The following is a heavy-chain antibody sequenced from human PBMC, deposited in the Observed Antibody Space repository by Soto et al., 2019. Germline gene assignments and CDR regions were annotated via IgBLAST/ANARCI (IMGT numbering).Heavy chain of an antibody. V-gene: IGHV3-23*01. J-gene: IGHJ6*02. Sequence: RLSCAASGFTFSSYAMSWVRQAPGEGLEWVSAISGSGGSTYYADSVKGRFTISRDNSKNTLYLQMNSLRAEDTAVYYCAKVPGEAYYYYGMDVWGQGTTVTVSS. CDR1: GFTFSSYA. D-gene: IGHD3-16*01. CDR3: AKVPGEAYYYYGMDV. CDR2: ISGSGGST.